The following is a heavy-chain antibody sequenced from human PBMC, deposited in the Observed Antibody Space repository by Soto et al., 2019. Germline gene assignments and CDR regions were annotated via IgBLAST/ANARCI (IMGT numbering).Heavy chain of an antibody. J-gene: IGHJ4*02. CDR1: GGSIRRSDYY. D-gene: IGHD7-27*01. CDR2: IYYSGST. CDR3: ARLESVTRSLGYFDY. V-gene: IGHV4-31*03. Sequence: PSETLSLTCTASGGSIRRSDYYWSWVRQLPGRGLERIAYIYYSGSTFYNPSLMSRLAISVDTSRNQFSLSLTSVTAADTAVYYCARLESVTRSLGYFDYWGQGIRVTVSS.